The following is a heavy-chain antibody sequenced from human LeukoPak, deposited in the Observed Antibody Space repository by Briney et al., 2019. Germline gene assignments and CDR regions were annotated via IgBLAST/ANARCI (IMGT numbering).Heavy chain of an antibody. D-gene: IGHD5-24*01. CDR1: GFTFSTYS. J-gene: IGHJ4*02. V-gene: IGHV3-21*06. CDR3: AREQMEAFDY. CDR2: IGGSSTSI. Sequence: PGGSLRLSCAASGFTFSTYSMNWLRQAPGKGLEWVSSIGGSSTSIYYEGSVKGRFTVSRDNAKNSLYLQMNSLRAEDTAVYYCAREQMEAFDYWGQGTLVTVSS.